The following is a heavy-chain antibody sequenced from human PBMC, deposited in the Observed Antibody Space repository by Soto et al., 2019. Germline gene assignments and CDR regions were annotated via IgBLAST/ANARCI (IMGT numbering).Heavy chain of an antibody. D-gene: IGHD6-6*01. V-gene: IGHV3-23*01. CDR3: PKGGEYSSSSGRYYYGMDV. Sequence: GGSLRLSCAASGFTFSSYAMSWVRQAPGKGLEWVSAISGSGGSTYYADSVKGRFTISRDNSKNTLYLQMNSLGAEDTAVYYCPKGGEYSSSSGRYYYGMDVWGQGTTVTVSS. CDR2: ISGSGGST. CDR1: GFTFSSYA. J-gene: IGHJ6*02.